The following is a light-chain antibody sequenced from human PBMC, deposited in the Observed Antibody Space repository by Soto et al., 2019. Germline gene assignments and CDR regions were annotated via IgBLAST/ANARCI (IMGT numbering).Light chain of an antibody. CDR1: QSVSSY. V-gene: IGKV3-11*01. J-gene: IGKJ2*01. CDR2: DAS. Sequence: EIVLTQSPATLSLSPGERATLSCRASQSVSSYLAWYQQKPGQAPRLLIYDASNRATGIPARFSGSGSGTDFTLTISSLETEDFAVYYCQQRSSWLFTFGQGTKLEIK. CDR3: QQRSSWLFT.